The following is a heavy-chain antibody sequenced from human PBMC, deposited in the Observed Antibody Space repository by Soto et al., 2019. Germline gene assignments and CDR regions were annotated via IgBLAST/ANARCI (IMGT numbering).Heavy chain of an antibody. V-gene: IGHV4-31*03. J-gene: IGHJ4*02. CDR3: SRVDSSWYLDY. CDR1: GGSISSGGYY. CDR2: IYYSGST. D-gene: IGHD6-13*01. Sequence: PSETLSLTCTVSGGSISSGGYYWSWIRQHQGKGLEWIGYIYYSGSTHYNPSPKSRVTISVDTSKNQFSLKLSSVTAADTAVYYCSRVDSSWYLDYWGQGTLVTVSS.